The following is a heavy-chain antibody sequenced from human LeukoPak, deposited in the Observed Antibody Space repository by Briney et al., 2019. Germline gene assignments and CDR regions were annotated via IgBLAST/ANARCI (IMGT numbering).Heavy chain of an antibody. V-gene: IGHV3-64*01. D-gene: IGHD6-19*01. J-gene: IGHJ4*02. Sequence: GGSLRLSCAASGFTFSIYAMHWVRQAPGKGLEYVAAISDEGGSTYFANSVKGRFTISRDNSKNTLYLQMGSLRPDDMAVYFCARVDSTGWADAFDYWGQGTLVTVSS. CDR2: ISDEGGST. CDR3: ARVDSTGWADAFDY. CDR1: GFTFSIYA.